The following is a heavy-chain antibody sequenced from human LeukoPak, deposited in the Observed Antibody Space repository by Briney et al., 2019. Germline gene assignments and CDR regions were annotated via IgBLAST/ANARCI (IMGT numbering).Heavy chain of an antibody. CDR1: GFTFSTYA. Sequence: GGSLRLSCAASGFTFSTYAMNWVRQAPGKGLEWVSYITNNGSTIYYADSVKGRFTISRDNAEHSLYLQMNSLRAEDTAIYYCARDQWLAYYYHGMDVWGQGTTVTVSS. V-gene: IGHV3-48*03. D-gene: IGHD6-19*01. CDR2: ITNNGSTI. CDR3: ARDQWLAYYYHGMDV. J-gene: IGHJ6*02.